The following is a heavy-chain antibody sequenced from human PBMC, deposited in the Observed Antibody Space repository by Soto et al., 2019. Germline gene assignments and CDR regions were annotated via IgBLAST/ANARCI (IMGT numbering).Heavy chain of an antibody. J-gene: IGHJ4*02. D-gene: IGHD3-10*01. CDR3: ARGYGSGTYPFDY. CDR1: GSSITSYY. CDR2: IYSSGST. Sequence: SETLSLTCSVSGSSITSYYWSWIRQPPGKGLEWIGYIYSSGSTTYNSSLKSRVTISVDTSKSQFSLKLNSVTAADTAVYYCARGYGSGTYPFDYWGQGTLVTVSS. V-gene: IGHV4-59*01.